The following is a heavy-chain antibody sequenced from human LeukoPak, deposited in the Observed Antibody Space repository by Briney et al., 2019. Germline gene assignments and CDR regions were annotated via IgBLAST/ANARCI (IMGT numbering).Heavy chain of an antibody. CDR3: AREFCPRGKCAFDI. J-gene: IGHJ3*02. V-gene: IGHV3-53*01. D-gene: IGHD3-16*01. Sequence: PRGSLRLSPAASRFTAISSYMSWVRDSLGPGLEWVPFIYSGGSTYFADPVKGRFPISRENSKNTVFLQINSLRVEDTAVYYCAREFCPRGKCAFDIWGQGTMVTVSS. CDR2: IYSGGST. CDR1: RFTAISSY.